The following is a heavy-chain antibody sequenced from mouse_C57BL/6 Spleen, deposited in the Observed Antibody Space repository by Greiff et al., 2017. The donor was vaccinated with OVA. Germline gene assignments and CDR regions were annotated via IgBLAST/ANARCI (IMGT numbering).Heavy chain of an antibody. J-gene: IGHJ2*01. Sequence: QVQLQQPGAELVRPGSSVKLSCKASGYTFTSYWMDWVKQRPGQGLEWIGNIYPSDSETHYNQKFKDKATLTVDQSSSTAYMQLRSLTSADSAVDCCAREAYYSNYVFGYWGQGTTRTVAS. CDR1: GYTFTSYW. CDR2: IYPSDSET. CDR3: AREAYYSNYVFGY. V-gene: IGHV1-61*01. D-gene: IGHD2-5*01.